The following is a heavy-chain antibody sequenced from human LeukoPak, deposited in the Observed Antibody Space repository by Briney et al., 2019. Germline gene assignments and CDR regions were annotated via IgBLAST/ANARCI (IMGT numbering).Heavy chain of an antibody. V-gene: IGHV3-66*01. Sequence: PGGSLRLSCAASEFSVGSNYMTWVRQAPGKGLEWVSLIYSGGSTYCADSVKGRFTISRDNSKNTLYLQMNSLRAEDTAVYYCARGPSGHHNTGGQGTLVTVSS. CDR3: ARGPSGHHNT. J-gene: IGHJ4*02. D-gene: IGHD5-12*01. CDR1: EFSVGSNY. CDR2: IYSGGST.